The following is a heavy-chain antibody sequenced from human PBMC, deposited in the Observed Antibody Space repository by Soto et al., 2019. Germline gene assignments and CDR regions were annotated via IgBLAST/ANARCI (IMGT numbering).Heavy chain of an antibody. CDR3: ARGRVGATALYGMDG. CDR1: GYSFTSYW. J-gene: IGHJ6*02. D-gene: IGHD1-26*01. V-gene: IGHV5-10-1*01. CDR2: IDPSDSYT. Sequence: GESLKISCKGSGYSFTSYWISWVRQMPGKGLEWMGRIDPSDSYTNYSPSFQGHVTISADKSISTAYLQWSSLKASDTAMYYCARGRVGATALYGMDGWGQGTKVTVAS.